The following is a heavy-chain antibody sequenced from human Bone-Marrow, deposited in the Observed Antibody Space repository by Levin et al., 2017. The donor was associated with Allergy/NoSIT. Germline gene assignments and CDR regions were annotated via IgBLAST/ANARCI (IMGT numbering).Heavy chain of an antibody. CDR2: ISTDGSRI. CDR1: GFTFSNHW. D-gene: IGHD3-16*01. J-gene: IGHJ4*02. Sequence: GGSLRLSCAASGFTFSNHWMHWVRQAPGKGLVWVSRISTDGSRIDYADSVKGRFTVSRDNAKNTVFLQMNSLRVEDTAVYYCASLQGSNGSDAGDYWGQGTLVTVSS. V-gene: IGHV3-74*01. CDR3: ASLQGSNGSDAGDY.